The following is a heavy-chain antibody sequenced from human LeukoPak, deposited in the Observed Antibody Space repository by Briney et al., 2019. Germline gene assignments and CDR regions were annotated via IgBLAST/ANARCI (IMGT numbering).Heavy chain of an antibody. CDR3: ARDFFAPGIPAANYMDV. J-gene: IGHJ6*03. CDR1: GFTFSSYS. Sequence: PGGSLRLSCAASGFTFSSYSMNWVRQAPGKGLEWVSSISSSSSYIYYADSVKGRFTISRDNAKNSLYLQMSSLRADDTAVYYCARDFFAPGIPAANYMDVWGKGTTVTVSS. D-gene: IGHD6-13*01. V-gene: IGHV3-21*01. CDR2: ISSSSSYI.